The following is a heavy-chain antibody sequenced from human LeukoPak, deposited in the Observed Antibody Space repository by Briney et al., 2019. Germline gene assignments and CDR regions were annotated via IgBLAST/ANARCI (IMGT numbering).Heavy chain of an antibody. V-gene: IGHV3-21*01. D-gene: IGHD5-24*01. CDR1: GFTFSSYW. CDR3: ARDPPWGGYNGINDAFDI. J-gene: IGHJ3*02. CDR2: ISSSSSYI. Sequence: GGSLRLSCAASGFTFSSYWMSWVRQAPGKGLEWVSSISSSSSYIYYADSVKGRFTISRDNAKNSLYLQMNSLRAEDTAVYYCARDPPWGGYNGINDAFDIWGQGTMVTVSS.